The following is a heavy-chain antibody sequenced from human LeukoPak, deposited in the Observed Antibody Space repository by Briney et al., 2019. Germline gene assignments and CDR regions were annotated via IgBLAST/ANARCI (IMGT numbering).Heavy chain of an antibody. V-gene: IGHV3-23*01. CDR3: AKGQELDDGVFDS. Sequence: GGSLRLSCAASGFTFTSIAMTWVRQAPGKGLEWVSTIRGTADSTHYADSVKGRFIISRDKSKNMLYLQMNGLRAEDTAIYYCAKGQELDDGVFDSWGQGTLVTVSS. CDR1: GFTFTSIA. CDR2: IRGTADST. J-gene: IGHJ4*02. D-gene: IGHD1-1*01.